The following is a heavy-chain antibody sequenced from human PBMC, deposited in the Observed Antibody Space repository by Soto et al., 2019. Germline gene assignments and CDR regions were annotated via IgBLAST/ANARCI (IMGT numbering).Heavy chain of an antibody. CDR2: IYWDDDE. D-gene: IGHD2-15*01. V-gene: IGHV2-5*02. Sequence: QITLKESGPTLVKPTQTLTLTGTFSGFSVSTSGVGVAWIRQPPGKALEWLALIYWDDDERYSPFLQSRVTITKDTSKNQVVLTMTNMDPVDTATYYCAHKGGRGAAMDVWGQGTTVTVSS. J-gene: IGHJ6*02. CDR3: AHKGGRGAAMDV. CDR1: GFSVSTSGVG.